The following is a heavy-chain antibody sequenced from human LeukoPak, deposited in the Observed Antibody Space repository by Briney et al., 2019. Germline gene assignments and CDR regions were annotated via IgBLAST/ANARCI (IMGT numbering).Heavy chain of an antibody. CDR3: ARDINYYGSGSYYDY. D-gene: IGHD3-10*01. Sequence: ASVKVSCKASGYTFTGYYMHWVRQAPGQGREWMGWINPNSGGTNYAQKFQGRVTMTRDTSISTAYMELSRLRSDDTAVYYCARDINYYGSGSYYDYWGQGTLVTVSS. CDR2: INPNSGGT. CDR1: GYTFTGYY. V-gene: IGHV1-2*02. J-gene: IGHJ4*02.